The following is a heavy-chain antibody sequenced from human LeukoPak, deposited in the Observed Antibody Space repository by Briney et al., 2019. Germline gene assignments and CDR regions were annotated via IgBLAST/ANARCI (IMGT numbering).Heavy chain of an antibody. Sequence: SETLSLTCSVSGASISGYYWSWIRQSPGKGLEWIAYIYDSEITDYNPSLKSRVAISIDTSRNHFSLELSSVSAADTAVYYSARTKRVNYFDFWGQGTLVTVSS. D-gene: IGHD2-21*01. V-gene: IGHV4-59*01. CDR2: IYDSEIT. CDR1: GASISGYY. CDR3: ARTKRVNYFDF. J-gene: IGHJ4*02.